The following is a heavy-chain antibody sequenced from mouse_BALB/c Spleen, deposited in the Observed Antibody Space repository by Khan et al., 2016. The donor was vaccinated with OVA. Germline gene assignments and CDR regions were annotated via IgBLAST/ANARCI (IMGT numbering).Heavy chain of an antibody. Sequence: EVQRVESGGGLVKPGGSLKVSCAVSGFTLSRYAMSWVRQTPEKRLEWVATISSGGTYTYYPDSVKGRFTISRDNAENNLYLQMSSLRSEDTAMYYCARSDGYYGRGAMDYWGQGTSVTVSS. CDR3: ARSDGYYGRGAMDY. D-gene: IGHD2-3*01. J-gene: IGHJ4*01. V-gene: IGHV5-9-3*01. CDR1: GFTLSRYA. CDR2: ISSGGTYT.